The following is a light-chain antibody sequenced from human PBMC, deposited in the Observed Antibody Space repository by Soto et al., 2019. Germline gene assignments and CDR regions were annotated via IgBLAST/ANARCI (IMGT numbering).Light chain of an antibody. V-gene: IGKV3-20*01. J-gene: IGKJ2*01. CDR1: QSVTTNF. CDR2: HAS. CDR3: QQYSDSPPGYT. Sequence: EIVLTQSPGTLSLSPGERATLSCRASQSVTTNFFAWYQQKPGQAPRLLIYHASNRATGIPDRFSGSGSGTDFTLTISRLEPEDFAVYYCQQYSDSPPGYTFGQGTNLEIK.